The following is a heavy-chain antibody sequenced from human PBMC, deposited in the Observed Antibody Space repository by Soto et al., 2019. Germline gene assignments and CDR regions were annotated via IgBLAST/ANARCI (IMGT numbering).Heavy chain of an antibody. CDR2: INPNSGGT. CDR1: GYTFIGYY. CDR3: ARVWSSSWAPATAATETAFDI. J-gene: IGHJ3*02. V-gene: IGHV1-2*02. Sequence: QAQLVQSGAEVKKPGASVKVSCKASGYTFIGYYMNWVRQAPGQGFEWMGWINPNSGGTDSAQKLQGRVTMTRDTSISTVYMELSGLRSDDTARYYCARVWSSSWAPATAATETAFDIWGQGTMVTVSS. D-gene: IGHD6-6*01.